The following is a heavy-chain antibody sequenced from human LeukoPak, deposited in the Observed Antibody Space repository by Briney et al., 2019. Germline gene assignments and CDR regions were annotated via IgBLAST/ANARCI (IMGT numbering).Heavy chain of an antibody. CDR1: GFTFRNAW. Sequence: GGSLRLSCAASGFTFRNAWMSWVRQAPGKGLGWVSYISSSGSTIHYADSVKGRFTISRDNAKNSLYLQMNSLRAEDTAVYYCARDHYYDSSSYYSPGYYFDYWGQGTLVTVSS. CDR2: ISSSGSTI. V-gene: IGHV3-11*04. D-gene: IGHD3-22*01. J-gene: IGHJ4*02. CDR3: ARDHYYDSSSYYSPGYYFDY.